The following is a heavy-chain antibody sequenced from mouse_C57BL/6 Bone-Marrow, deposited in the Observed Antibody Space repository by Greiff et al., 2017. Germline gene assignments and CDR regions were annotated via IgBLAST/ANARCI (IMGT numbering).Heavy chain of an antibody. D-gene: IGHD1-1*01. CDR3: SRQVTTVLATKYFDV. J-gene: IGHJ1*03. CDR2: ISGGGGNT. CDR1: GFTFSSYT. Sequence: EVKLLESGGGFVKPGGSLKLSCAASGFTFSSYTMSWVRQTPEKRLQWVAAISGGGGNTYYPDSVKGRFTISRDNDKNILYLQMSSLRSEDTALYYCSRQVTTVLATKYFDVWGTGTTVTVSS. V-gene: IGHV5-9*01.